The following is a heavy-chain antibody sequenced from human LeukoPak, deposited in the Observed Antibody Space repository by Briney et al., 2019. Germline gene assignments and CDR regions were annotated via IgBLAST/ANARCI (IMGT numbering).Heavy chain of an antibody. D-gene: IGHD6-13*01. V-gene: IGHV3-30*04. CDR3: ASHSSSWLPRGALDI. CDR1: RFTFSSYA. Sequence: GGSLRLSCTASRFTFSSYAMHWVRQAPGKGLKWVAVISNDASNKYYADSVKGRFTISRDNSKNTLYLQMNSLRAEDTAVYYCASHSSSWLPRGALDIWGQGTVVTVS. CDR2: ISNDASNK. J-gene: IGHJ3*02.